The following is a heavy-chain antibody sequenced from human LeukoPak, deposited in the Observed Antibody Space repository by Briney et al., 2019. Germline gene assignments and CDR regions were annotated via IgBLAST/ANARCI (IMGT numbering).Heavy chain of an antibody. Sequence: GRSLRLSCAASGFTFSSYGMHWVRQAPGKGLEWVAVIWYDGSNKYYADSVKGRFTISRDNSKNTLYLQMNSLRAEDTAVYYCARDKMWDIVAVPAVPGALDYWGQGTLVTVSS. V-gene: IGHV3-33*01. J-gene: IGHJ4*02. D-gene: IGHD2-2*01. CDR1: GFTFSSYG. CDR2: IWYDGSNK. CDR3: ARDKMWDIVAVPAVPGALDY.